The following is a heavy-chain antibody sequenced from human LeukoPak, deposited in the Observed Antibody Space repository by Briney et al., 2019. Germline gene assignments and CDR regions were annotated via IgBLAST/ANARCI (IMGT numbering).Heavy chain of an antibody. CDR2: ISGSGGST. J-gene: IGHJ6*02. CDR1: GFTFSSYA. CDR3: AKDQGSSSWYYYYGMDV. Sequence: PGGSLRLSCAASGFTFSSYAMSWVRQAPGKGLEWVSAISGSGGSTYYADSVKGRFTISRDNSKNTLYLQMNSLRAEDTAVYYCAKDQGSSSWYYYYGMDVWGQGTTVTVSS. V-gene: IGHV3-23*01. D-gene: IGHD6-13*01.